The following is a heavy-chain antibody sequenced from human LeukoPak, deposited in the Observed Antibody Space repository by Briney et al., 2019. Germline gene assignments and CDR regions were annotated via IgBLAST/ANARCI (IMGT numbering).Heavy chain of an antibody. CDR2: IYHSGST. Sequence: SETLSLTCAVSGYSISSGYYGGWIRQPPGKGLEWIGSIYHSGSTYYNPSLKSRVTISVDTSKNQFSLKLSSVTAADTAVYYCALVPAATRFDPWGQGTLVTVSS. J-gene: IGHJ5*02. CDR3: ALVPAATRFDP. V-gene: IGHV4-38-2*01. D-gene: IGHD2-2*01. CDR1: GYSISSGYY.